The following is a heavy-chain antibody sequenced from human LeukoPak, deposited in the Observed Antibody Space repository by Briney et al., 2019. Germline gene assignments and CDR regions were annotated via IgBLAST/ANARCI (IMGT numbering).Heavy chain of an antibody. V-gene: IGHV3-7*03. CDR1: GFTYSSYS. Sequence: GGSRRLSCAASGFTYSSYSMNWVRQAPGKGLEWVANIRHDGSTRYYVDSVKGRFTISRDNAMNSLYLQMDSLRVEDTAIYYCARSVPYGTTWYGRSDCWGQGTQVTVSS. CDR2: IRHDGSTR. J-gene: IGHJ4*02. CDR3: ARSVPYGTTWYGRSDC. D-gene: IGHD6-13*01.